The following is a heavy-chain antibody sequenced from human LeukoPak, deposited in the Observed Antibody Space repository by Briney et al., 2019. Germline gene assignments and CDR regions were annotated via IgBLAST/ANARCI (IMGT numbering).Heavy chain of an antibody. V-gene: IGHV1-46*01. D-gene: IGHD3-16*01. CDR2: INPSGGST. J-gene: IGHJ4*02. CDR3: ARVVLGSNRP. Sequence: ASVKVSCKASGYTFTNYYLHWVRQAPGQGLEWMGVINPSGGSTHYAQKFQGRVTLTSDTSTSTVYMELSGLRSEDTAVYYCARVVLGSNRPWGQGTLVTVSA. CDR1: GYTFTNYY.